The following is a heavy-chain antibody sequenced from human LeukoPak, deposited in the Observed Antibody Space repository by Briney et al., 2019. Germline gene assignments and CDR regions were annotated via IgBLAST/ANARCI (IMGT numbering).Heavy chain of an antibody. CDR2: MNPNSGNT. D-gene: IGHD6-19*01. V-gene: IGHV1-8*01. Sequence: ASVKVSCKASGYTFTSYDINWVRQATGQGLEWMGWMNPNSGNTGYAQKFQGRVTITRNTSISTAYMELSSLRSEDTAVYYCVRVHSSGWYVYWGQGTLVPVSS. CDR3: VRVHSSGWYVY. CDR1: GYTFTSYD. J-gene: IGHJ4*02.